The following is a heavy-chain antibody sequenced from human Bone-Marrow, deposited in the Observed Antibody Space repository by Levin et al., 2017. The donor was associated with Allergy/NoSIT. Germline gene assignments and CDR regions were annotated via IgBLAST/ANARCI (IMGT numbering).Heavy chain of an antibody. CDR3: AREGGPGGYYDY. J-gene: IGHJ4*02. V-gene: IGHV4-59*01. Sequence: ASETLSLTCTVSGDSINNFYWSWIRRSPGKGLEWIGFIYSSGSTHYNPYLQSRLSMSVDTSNNQLSLSLTSVTAADTAIYYCAREGGPGGYYDYWGQGTLVTVSS. CDR2: IYSSGST. D-gene: IGHD3-10*01. CDR1: GDSINNFY.